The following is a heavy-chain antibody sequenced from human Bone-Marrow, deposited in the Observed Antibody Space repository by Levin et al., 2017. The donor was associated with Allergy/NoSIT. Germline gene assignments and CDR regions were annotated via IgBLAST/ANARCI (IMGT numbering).Heavy chain of an antibody. CDR2: IKSKTDGGTT. CDR3: TTAPPNTWPAAIRGVPGGMDV. J-gene: IGHJ6*02. D-gene: IGHD2-2*02. CDR1: GFTFSNAW. V-gene: IGHV3-15*01. Sequence: GGSLRLSCAASGFTFSNAWMSWVRQAPGKGLEWVGRIKSKTDGGTTDYAAPVKGRFTISRDDSKNTLYLQMNSLKTEDTAVYYCTTAPPNTWPAAIRGVPGGMDVWGQGTTVTVSS.